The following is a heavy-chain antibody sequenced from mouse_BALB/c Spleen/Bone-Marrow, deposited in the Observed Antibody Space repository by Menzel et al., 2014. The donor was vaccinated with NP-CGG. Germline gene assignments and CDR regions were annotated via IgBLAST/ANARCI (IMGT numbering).Heavy chain of an antibody. CDR3: TRGYEIYYAMDY. CDR1: GYTFTSYW. Sequence: LQQSGSELVRPGASVKLPCKASGYTFTSYWMHWVKQRPGQGLEWIGNIYPGSGSTNYDEKFKSKATLTVDTSSSTAYMQLSSLTSEDSAVYYCTRGYEIYYAMDYWGQGTSVTVSS. J-gene: IGHJ4*01. D-gene: IGHD2-14*01. CDR2: IYPGSGST. V-gene: IGHV1S22*01.